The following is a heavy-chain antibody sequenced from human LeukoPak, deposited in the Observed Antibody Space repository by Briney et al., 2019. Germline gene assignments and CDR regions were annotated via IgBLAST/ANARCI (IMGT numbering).Heavy chain of an antibody. D-gene: IGHD6-13*01. V-gene: IGHV3-23*01. Sequence: SGGSLRLSCAVSGFPLKSHGMSWVRQAPGKGLEWVSGITWSGDRTYYADSVKGRFTISRDSSKNTLYLQMDSLRAEDTAVYYCARVSGIAAAGTVYYGMDVWGQGTTVTVSS. CDR2: ITWSGDRT. J-gene: IGHJ6*02. CDR3: ARVSGIAAAGTVYYGMDV. CDR1: GFPLKSHG.